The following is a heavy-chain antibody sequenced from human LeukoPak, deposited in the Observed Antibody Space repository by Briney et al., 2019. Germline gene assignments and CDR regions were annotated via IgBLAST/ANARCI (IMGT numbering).Heavy chain of an antibody. CDR2: ISGSGGST. Sequence: GGSLRLSCAASGFTFSSYAMSWVRQAPGKGLEWVSAISGSGGSTYCADSVKGRFTISRDNSKNTLYLQMNSLRAEDTAVYYCAKDEEAYDYVWGSDYYFDYWGQGTLVTVSS. D-gene: IGHD3-16*01. CDR1: GFTFSSYA. CDR3: AKDEEAYDYVWGSDYYFDY. V-gene: IGHV3-23*01. J-gene: IGHJ4*02.